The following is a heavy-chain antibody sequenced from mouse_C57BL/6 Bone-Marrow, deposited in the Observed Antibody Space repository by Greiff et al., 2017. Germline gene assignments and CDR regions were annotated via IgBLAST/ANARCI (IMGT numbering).Heavy chain of an antibody. Sequence: QVQLQQSGAELARPGASVKLSCKASGYTFTSYGISWVKQRTGQGLEWIGEIYPRSGTTYYNEKFKGKATLTADKSSSTAYMELRSLTSADSAVYLGESGSSGYVWFAYWDQGTRVSVSA. J-gene: IGHJ3*01. CDR2: IYPRSGTT. V-gene: IGHV1-81*01. D-gene: IGHD3-2*02. CDR1: GYTFTSYG. CDR3: ESGSSGYVWFAY.